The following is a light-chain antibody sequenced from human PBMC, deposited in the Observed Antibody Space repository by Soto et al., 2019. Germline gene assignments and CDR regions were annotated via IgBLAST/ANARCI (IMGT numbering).Light chain of an antibody. CDR2: DVS. J-gene: IGLJ2*01. CDR1: SNDIGGYNY. Sequence: QSVLTQPASVSGSPGQSITISCTGTSNDIGGYNYVSWYRHHPGKAPQLMIYDVSHRPSGVSTRFSGSKSGNTASLTISGLQAEDEADYYCGSYTSSSTLIFGGGTKLTVL. CDR3: GSYTSSSTLI. V-gene: IGLV2-14*03.